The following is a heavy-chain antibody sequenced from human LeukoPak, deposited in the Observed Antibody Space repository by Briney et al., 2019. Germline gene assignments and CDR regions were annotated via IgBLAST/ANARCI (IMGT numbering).Heavy chain of an antibody. Sequence: GGSLRLSCAASGFTFSSYWMHWVRQAPGKGLVWVSRITSDGSSTSYAGSVKGRFTISRDNAKNTLYLRMNSLRAEDTAVYYCARGPWGGSGFDYWGQGTLVTVSS. V-gene: IGHV3-74*01. J-gene: IGHJ4*02. CDR2: ITSDGSST. CDR1: GFTFSSYW. CDR3: ARGPWGGSGFDY. D-gene: IGHD3-10*01.